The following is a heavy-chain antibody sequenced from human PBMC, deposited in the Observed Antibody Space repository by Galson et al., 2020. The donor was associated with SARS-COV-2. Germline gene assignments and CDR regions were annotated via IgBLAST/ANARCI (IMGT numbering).Heavy chain of an antibody. Sequence: GESLNISCKGSGYSFTSYWNGWVRQMPGTGLAWLGIIYPGDSDTTYSPSFQGQVTISADKSISTAYLQWSSLKASDTAMYYCARASGVVVITSHFDYWGQGTLVTVSS. D-gene: IGHD3-22*01. CDR3: ARASGVVVITSHFDY. V-gene: IGHV5-51*01. J-gene: IGHJ4*02. CDR1: GYSFTSYW. CDR2: IYPGDSDT.